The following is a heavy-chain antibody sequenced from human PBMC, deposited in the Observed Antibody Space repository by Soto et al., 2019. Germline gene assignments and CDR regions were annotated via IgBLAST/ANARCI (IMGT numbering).Heavy chain of an antibody. V-gene: IGHV3-33*01. Sequence: GGSLRLSCAASGFTFSSYGMHWVRQAPGKGLEWVAVIWYDGSNKYYADSVKGRFTISRDNSKNTLYLQMNSLRAEDTAVYYCARSYSSGWEFDYWGQGTQVTVPS. J-gene: IGHJ4*02. CDR3: ARSYSSGWEFDY. D-gene: IGHD6-19*01. CDR1: GFTFSSYG. CDR2: IWYDGSNK.